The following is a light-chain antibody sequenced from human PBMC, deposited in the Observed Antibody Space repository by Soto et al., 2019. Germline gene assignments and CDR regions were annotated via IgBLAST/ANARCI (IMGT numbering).Light chain of an antibody. Sequence: EIVMTQSPATLSVSPGERATLSCRASQSVRSNLAGYQQKPGQAPRLLIYGASTRATGIPARFSGSGSGTEFTLIISSLQSEDFALYYCQQYNNWPALTFGGGTKVEIK. CDR2: GAS. CDR3: QQYNNWPALT. V-gene: IGKV3-15*01. CDR1: QSVRSN. J-gene: IGKJ4*01.